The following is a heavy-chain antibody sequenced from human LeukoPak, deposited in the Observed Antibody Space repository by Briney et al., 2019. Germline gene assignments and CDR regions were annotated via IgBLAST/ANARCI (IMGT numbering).Heavy chain of an antibody. V-gene: IGHV1-18*01. D-gene: IGHD6-19*01. CDR2: ISAYNGNT. CDR3: ARGDAVAGVFDY. J-gene: IGHJ4*02. Sequence: GASVKVSRKASGYTLTSYYITWVRQAPGQGLEWMGCISAYNGNTNYAQKLQGRVTMTTDTSTSTAYMELRSLRSDDTAVYYCARGDAVAGVFDYWGQGTPVTVSS. CDR1: GYTLTSYY.